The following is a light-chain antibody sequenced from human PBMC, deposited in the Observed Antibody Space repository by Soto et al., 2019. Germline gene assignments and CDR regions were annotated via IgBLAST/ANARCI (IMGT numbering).Light chain of an antibody. CDR1: QSVSSSY. V-gene: IGKV3-20*01. Sequence: EIVLTQSPGTLSLSPGERATLSCRASQSVSSSYLAWYQQKPGQAPRLLIYGASSRATGSPDRFSGSGSGTDLPLTISRLEPEDLAEYYCQQYDSSPVTFGQGTKVEIK. CDR3: QQYDSSPVT. CDR2: GAS. J-gene: IGKJ1*01.